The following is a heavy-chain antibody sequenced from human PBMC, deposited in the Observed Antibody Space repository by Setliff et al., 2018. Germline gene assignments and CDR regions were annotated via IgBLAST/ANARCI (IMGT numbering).Heavy chain of an antibody. CDR2: VNPKNGGI. D-gene: IGHD5-18*01. J-gene: IGHJ6*03. CDR3: ARESTAMVQYYYYYYMDV. Sequence: SVKVSCKASGYSFIDYYIHWVRQAPGQGPEWMGRVNPKNGGILYSQKFEGRVSMTGDRTISTVYMDLSSLKSDDTAVYYCARESTAMVQYYYYYYMDVWGKGTTVTVSS. CDR1: GYSFIDYY. V-gene: IGHV1-2*06.